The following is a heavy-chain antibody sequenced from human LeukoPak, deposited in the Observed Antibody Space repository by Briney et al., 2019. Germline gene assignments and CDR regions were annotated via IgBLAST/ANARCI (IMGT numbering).Heavy chain of an antibody. D-gene: IGHD3-22*01. J-gene: IGHJ6*03. V-gene: IGHV4-4*09. CDR3: ARGLRDEERHYGYYYMDV. CDR2: FYTSANT. CDR1: AGSISSYY. Sequence: SETLSLTCTVSAGSISSYYWSWGRQPPREGLEWIGYFYTSANTNYNPSLKSRVTMSVDTSKNQFSLKLTSVTAADTAVYYCARGLRDEERHYGYYYMDVWGKGTTVTVSS.